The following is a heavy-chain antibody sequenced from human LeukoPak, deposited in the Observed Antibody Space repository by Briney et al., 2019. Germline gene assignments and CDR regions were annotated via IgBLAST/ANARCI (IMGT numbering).Heavy chain of an antibody. V-gene: IGHV3-49*03. CDR3: TSVSSGWYYYYYYMDV. J-gene: IGHJ6*03. CDR2: IGSKAYGGTT. Sequence: GGSLRLSCTASGFTFGDYAMSWFRQAPGKGLEWVGFIGSKAYGGTTEYAASVKGRFTVSRDDSKSIAYLQMNSLKTEDTAVYYCTSVSSGWYYYYYYMDVWGKGTTVTVSS. CDR1: GFTFGDYA. D-gene: IGHD6-19*01.